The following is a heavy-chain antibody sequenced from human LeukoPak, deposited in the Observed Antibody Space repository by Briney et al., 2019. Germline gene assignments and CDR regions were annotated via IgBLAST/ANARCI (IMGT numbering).Heavy chain of an antibody. D-gene: IGHD3-22*01. Sequence: GGSLRLSCAASGFTFSSYSMNWVRQAPGKGLEWVSAISGSGGSTYYADSVRGRFTISRDNSKNTLYLQMNSLRAEDTAVYYCAKASSAFYDSSGSPRWGQGTMVTVSS. CDR1: GFTFSSYS. CDR2: ISGSGGST. CDR3: AKASSAFYDSSGSPR. V-gene: IGHV3-23*01. J-gene: IGHJ3*01.